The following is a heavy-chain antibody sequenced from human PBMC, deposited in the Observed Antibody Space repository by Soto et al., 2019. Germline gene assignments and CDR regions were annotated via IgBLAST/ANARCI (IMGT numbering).Heavy chain of an antibody. CDR3: AKDRSGWYTFDY. CDR1: GFTFSSSA. D-gene: IGHD6-19*01. J-gene: IGHJ4*02. V-gene: IGHV3-23*01. CDR2: ISGSGGST. Sequence: GGSLRLSCAASGFTFSSSAMSWVRQAPGKGLEWVSTISGSGGSTFYADSVKGRFSISRDNSKNTLYLQMNSLRAEDTAVYYCAKDRSGWYTFDYWGQGTLVTVSS.